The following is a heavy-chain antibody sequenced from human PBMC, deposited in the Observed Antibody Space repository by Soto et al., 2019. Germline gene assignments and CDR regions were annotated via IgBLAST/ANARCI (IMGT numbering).Heavy chain of an antibody. J-gene: IGHJ6*02. D-gene: IGHD3-22*01. CDR2: IDWDDDK. CDR1: GFSLSTSGMC. Sequence: GPTLVNPTQTLTLTCTFSGFSLSTSGMCVSWIRQPPGKALEWLALIDWDDDKYYSTSLKTRLTISKDTSKNQVVLTMTNMDPVDTATYYCARILSYYDSSGSGYYGMDVWGQGTTVTVSS. V-gene: IGHV2-70*01. CDR3: ARILSYYDSSGSGYYGMDV.